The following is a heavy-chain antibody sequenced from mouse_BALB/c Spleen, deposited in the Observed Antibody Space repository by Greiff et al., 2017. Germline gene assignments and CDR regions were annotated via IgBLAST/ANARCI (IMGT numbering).Heavy chain of an antibody. V-gene: IGHV3-8*02. J-gene: IGHJ1*01. D-gene: IGHD1-1*01. CDR2: ISYSGST. CDR1: GDSITSGY. Sequence: EVHLVESGPSLVKPSQTLSLTCSVTGDSITSGYWNWIRKFPGNKLEYMGYISYSGSTYYNPSLKSRISITRDTSKNQYYLQLNSVTTEDTATYYCASHYYGSRRYFDVWGAGTTVTVSS. CDR3: ASHYYGSRRYFDV.